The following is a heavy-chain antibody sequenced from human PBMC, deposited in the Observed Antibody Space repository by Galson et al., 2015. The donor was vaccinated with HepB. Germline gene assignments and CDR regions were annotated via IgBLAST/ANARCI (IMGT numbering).Heavy chain of an antibody. CDR1: GFTVSSNY. V-gene: IGHV3-53*04. J-gene: IGHJ4*02. CDR3: ASFGKGGWYYRGN. CDR2: IYSGGST. Sequence: SLRLSCAASGFTVSSNYMSWVRQAPGKGLEWVSVIYSGGSTYYADSVKGRFTISRHNSKNTLYLQMNSLRAEDTAVYYCASFGKGGWYYRGNWGQGTLVTVSS. D-gene: IGHD6-19*01.